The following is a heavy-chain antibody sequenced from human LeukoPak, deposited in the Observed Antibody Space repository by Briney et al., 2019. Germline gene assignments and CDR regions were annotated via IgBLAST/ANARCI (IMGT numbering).Heavy chain of an antibody. Sequence: GGSLRLSCAASGFTFDDYGMSWVRQASGKGLEWVSGINWNGGSTGYADSVKGRFTISRDNAKNSLYLQMNSLRAEDTAVYYCARGRLDYGDYLNWFDPWGQGTLVTVSS. V-gene: IGHV3-20*04. D-gene: IGHD4-17*01. CDR2: INWNGGST. CDR3: ARGRLDYGDYLNWFDP. J-gene: IGHJ5*02. CDR1: GFTFDDYG.